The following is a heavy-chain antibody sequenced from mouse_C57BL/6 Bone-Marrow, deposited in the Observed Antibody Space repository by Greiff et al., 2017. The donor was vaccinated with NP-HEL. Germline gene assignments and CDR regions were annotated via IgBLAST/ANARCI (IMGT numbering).Heavy chain of an antibody. Sequence: EVKLVESGGGLVKPGGSLKLSCAASGFTFSSYAMSWVRQTPEKRLEWVATISDGGSYTYYPDNVKGRFTISRDNAKNNLYLQMSHLKSEDTAMYYCARDFPSYYYGSSAYWGQGTTLTVSS. D-gene: IGHD1-1*01. V-gene: IGHV5-4*01. CDR3: ARDFPSYYYGSSAY. CDR1: GFTFSSYA. CDR2: ISDGGSYT. J-gene: IGHJ2*01.